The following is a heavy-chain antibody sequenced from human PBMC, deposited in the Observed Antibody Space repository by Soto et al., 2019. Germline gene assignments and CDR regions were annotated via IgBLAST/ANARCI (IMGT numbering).Heavy chain of an antibody. V-gene: IGHV1-69*13. J-gene: IGHJ6*02. CDR1: GGTFSSYA. D-gene: IGHD1-20*01. CDR3: ARDEVGNWNSFYYYGMDV. Sequence: SVKVSCKASGGTFSSYAISWVRQAPGQGLEWMGGIIPIFGTANYAQKFQGRVTITADESTSTAYMELSSLRSEDTAVYYCARDEVGNWNSFYYYGMDVWGQGTTVTVSS. CDR2: IIPIFGTA.